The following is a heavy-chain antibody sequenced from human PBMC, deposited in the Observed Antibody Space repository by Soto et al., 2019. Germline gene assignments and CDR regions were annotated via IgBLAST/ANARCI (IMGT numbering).Heavy chain of an antibody. D-gene: IGHD3-3*01. J-gene: IGHJ6*02. CDR3: AKDRKDFDFWSDYYYCDMDV. V-gene: IGHV3-30*18. CDR1: GFSFSSYG. CDR2: ISYDGSKK. Sequence: ESGGGVVQPGRSLRLSCAGSGFSFSSYGMHWVRQAPGKGLEWVAVISYDGSKKYYADSVKGRFTISRDNSKNTLFLQIISLRAEDTAVYYCAKDRKDFDFWSDYYYCDMDVWGQGTTVTVSS.